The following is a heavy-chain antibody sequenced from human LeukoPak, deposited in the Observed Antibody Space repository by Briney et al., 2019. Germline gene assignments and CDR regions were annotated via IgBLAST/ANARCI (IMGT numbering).Heavy chain of an antibody. Sequence: GGSLRLSCAASGFTYSHYGMHWVRQAPGKGLEWVAVIWSDGTEKYYADAAKGRFTISRDNSRNTLYLQLNSLRGEDTAVYYCARDAQRGFDYSNSLQYWGQGTLVTVSS. V-gene: IGHV3-33*08. J-gene: IGHJ4*02. CDR3: ARDAQRGFDYSNSLQY. D-gene: IGHD4-11*01. CDR1: GFTYSHYG. CDR2: IWSDGTEK.